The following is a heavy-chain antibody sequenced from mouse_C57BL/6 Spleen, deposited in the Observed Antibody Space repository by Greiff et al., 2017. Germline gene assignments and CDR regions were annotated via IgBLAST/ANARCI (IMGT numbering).Heavy chain of an antibody. J-gene: IGHJ2*01. CDR3: AIHADYYGSRGY. D-gene: IGHD1-1*01. Sequence: QVQLKESGAELVRPGASVKLSCKVSGYTFTDYYLNWVKQRPGRGLEWIARIYPGRGNAYYNEKFKGKDTLTAQKSSSTAYMQLSSLTSEDSAGYFCAIHADYYGSRGYWGQGTTLTVSS. V-gene: IGHV1-76*01. CDR2: IYPGRGNA. CDR1: GYTFTDYY.